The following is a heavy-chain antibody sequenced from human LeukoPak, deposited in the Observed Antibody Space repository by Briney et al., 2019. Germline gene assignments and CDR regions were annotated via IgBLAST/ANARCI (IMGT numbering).Heavy chain of an antibody. CDR2: IIPIFGTA. J-gene: IGHJ1*01. Sequence: ASVKVSCKASGGTFSNYAISWVRQAPGQGLEWMGGIIPIFGTADYAQKFQAKVTITADESTSTAYMELNSPRAEDTAMYYCAKDDDWGRFNHWGQGTLVTVSS. CDR3: AKDDDWGRFNH. V-gene: IGHV1-69*13. D-gene: IGHD3-16*01. CDR1: GGTFSNYA.